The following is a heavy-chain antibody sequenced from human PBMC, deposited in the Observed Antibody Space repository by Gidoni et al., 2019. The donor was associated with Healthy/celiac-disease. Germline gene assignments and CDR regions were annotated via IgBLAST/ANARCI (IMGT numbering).Heavy chain of an antibody. J-gene: IGHJ6*04. CDR1: GFTFSSYA. CDR2: ISGSCGST. CDR3: AKDRRSAGGMDV. V-gene: IGHV3-23*01. D-gene: IGHD6-25*01. Sequence: EVHLFEPGGRLVQPGGSLILSCAASGFTFSSYAMSWVRQAPGKGLEWVSAISGSCGSTYYEDSVKGRFTISRDNSKNTQYLQMNSLRAEDTAVYYCAKDRRSAGGMDVWGKGTTVTVSS.